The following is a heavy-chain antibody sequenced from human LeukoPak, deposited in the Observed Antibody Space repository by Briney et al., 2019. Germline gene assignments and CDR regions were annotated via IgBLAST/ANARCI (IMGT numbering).Heavy chain of an antibody. D-gene: IGHD4-17*01. CDR3: AREIYGDYAFDI. Sequence: SETLSLTCTVSGGSISSYYWGWIRQPPGKGLEWIGYIYYSGSTNYNPSLKGRVTISVDTSKNQFSLKLSSVTAADTAVYYCAREIYGDYAFDIWGQGTMVTVSS. J-gene: IGHJ3*02. CDR2: IYYSGST. CDR1: GGSISSYY. V-gene: IGHV4-59*01.